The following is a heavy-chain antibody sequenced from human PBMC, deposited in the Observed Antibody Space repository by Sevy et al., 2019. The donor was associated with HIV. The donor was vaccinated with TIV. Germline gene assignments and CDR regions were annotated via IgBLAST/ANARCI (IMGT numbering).Heavy chain of an antibody. CDR1: GGSFSGYY. CDR2: INHSGST. Sequence: SETLSLTCAVYGGSFSGYYWSWIRQPPGKGLEWIGEINHSGSTNYNPSLKSRVTISVDTSKNQFSLKLSFVTAADTAVYYCARGFRAGGRTQSLKHAHTGRRWFDPWGQGTLVTVSS. V-gene: IGHV4-34*01. D-gene: IGHD2-15*01. J-gene: IGHJ5*02. CDR3: ARGFRAGGRTQSLKHAHTGRRWFDP.